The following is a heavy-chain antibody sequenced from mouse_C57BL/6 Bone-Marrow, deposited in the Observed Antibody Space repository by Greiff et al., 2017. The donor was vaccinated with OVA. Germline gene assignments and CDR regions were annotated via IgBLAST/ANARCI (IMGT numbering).Heavy chain of an antibody. D-gene: IGHD2-2*01. Sequence: EVQLQQSGPELVKPGASVKMSCKASGYTFTDYNMHWVKQSHGKSLEWIGYINPNNGGTSYNQKFKGKATLTVNKSSSTAYMELRSLTSEDSAVYDCAWLRGYAMDYWVQGTSVTVSS. CDR2: INPNNGGT. J-gene: IGHJ4*01. CDR1: GYTFTDYN. V-gene: IGHV1-22*01. CDR3: AWLRGYAMDY.